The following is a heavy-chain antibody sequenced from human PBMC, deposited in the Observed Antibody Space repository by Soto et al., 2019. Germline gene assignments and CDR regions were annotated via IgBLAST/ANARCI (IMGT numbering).Heavy chain of an antibody. V-gene: IGHV3-20*01. CDR2: INWNGGST. CDR3: ARVYCSGGSCYYFDY. D-gene: IGHD2-15*01. CDR1: GFTFGDYG. Sequence: GGSLRLSCAASGFTFGDYGMSWVRQAPGKGLEWVSGINWNGGSTGYADSVKGQFTISRDNAKNSLYLQMNSLRAEYTALYHCARVYCSGGSCYYFDYWGQGTLVTVSS. J-gene: IGHJ4*02.